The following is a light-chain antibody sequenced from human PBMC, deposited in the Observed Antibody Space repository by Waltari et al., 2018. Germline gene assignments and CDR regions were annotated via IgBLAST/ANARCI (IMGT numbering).Light chain of an antibody. CDR2: KAS. CDR3: QQYNSYPWT. CDR1: QGLGSW. V-gene: IGKV1-5*03. J-gene: IGKJ2*02. Sequence: DIQMTQSPSTLSASVGDRVTITCRASQGLGSWLAWFQQKPGKAPDLLIYKASNLESGVPSRFSGRGYGREFTLTITSLQAENSATYYCQQYNSYPWTFGQGTKLEIK.